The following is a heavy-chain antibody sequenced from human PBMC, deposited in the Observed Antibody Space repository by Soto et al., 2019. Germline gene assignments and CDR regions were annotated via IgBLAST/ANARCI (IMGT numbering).Heavy chain of an antibody. J-gene: IGHJ4*02. Sequence: QVQLVQSGAEVKKPGASVKVSCKASGYTFTSYAMHWVRQAPGQRLEWMGWINAGNGNTKYSQKFQGRVTITRDTSASTAYMELGSLRSEDTAVYYCARQASYYYDSSGFDYWGQGTLVTVSS. CDR3: ARQASYYYDSSGFDY. V-gene: IGHV1-3*01. D-gene: IGHD3-22*01. CDR1: GYTFTSYA. CDR2: INAGNGNT.